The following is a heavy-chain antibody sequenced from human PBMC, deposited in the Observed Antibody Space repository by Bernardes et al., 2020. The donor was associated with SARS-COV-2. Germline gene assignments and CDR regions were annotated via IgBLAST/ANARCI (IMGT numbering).Heavy chain of an antibody. V-gene: IGHV5-51*01. CDR1: GYSFTSYW. CDR3: ARHLTYSSSWPTFDY. Sequence: GESLKISCKGSGYSFTSYWIGWVRQMPGKGLAWMGIIYPGDSDTRYSPSFQGQVTISADKSISTAYLQWSSLKASDTAMYYCARHLTYSSSWPTFDYWGQGTLVTVSS. CDR2: IYPGDSDT. D-gene: IGHD6-13*01. J-gene: IGHJ4*02.